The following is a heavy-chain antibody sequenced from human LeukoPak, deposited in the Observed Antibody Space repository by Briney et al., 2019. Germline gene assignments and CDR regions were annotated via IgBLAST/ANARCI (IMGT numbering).Heavy chain of an antibody. D-gene: IGHD1-26*01. J-gene: IGHJ4*02. CDR1: GGSFSGYY. CDR2: INHSGST. V-gene: IGHV4-34*01. Sequence: SQTLSLTCAVYGGSFSGYYWSWIRQPPGKGLEWIGEINHSGSTNYNPSLKSRVTISVDTSKNQFSLKLGSVTAADAAVYYCAREEALGSGSFDYWGQGTLVTVSS. CDR3: AREEALGSGSFDY.